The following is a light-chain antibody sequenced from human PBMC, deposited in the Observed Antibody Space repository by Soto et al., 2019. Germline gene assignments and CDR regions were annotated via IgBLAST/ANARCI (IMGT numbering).Light chain of an antibody. CDR3: QQYYTTLIT. CDR1: QSVLYSSNNKNY. J-gene: IGKJ5*01. Sequence: DIVMTQSPDSLAVSLGERATINCKSSQSVLYSSNNKNYLAWYKQKPGQPPKLFISWASTRDSGVPDRFSGSGSGTNFTLTISSLQAEDGAVYYCQQYYTTLITFGQGTRLEIK. V-gene: IGKV4-1*01. CDR2: WAS.